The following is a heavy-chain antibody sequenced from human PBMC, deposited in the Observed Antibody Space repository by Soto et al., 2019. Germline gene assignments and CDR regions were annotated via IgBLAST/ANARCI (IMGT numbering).Heavy chain of an antibody. Sequence: QVQLQESGPGLVKPSQTLSLTCYVSGGSITSGGYSWTWIRHQPGKALQWIGYIFDSGSAYYNPSLKSRLTISVDTGKHLFYLELSSVTAADTAVYYWARGSGYYRNFDSWGQGTLVSVSS. J-gene: IGHJ4*02. D-gene: IGHD3-3*01. CDR3: ARGSGYYRNFDS. V-gene: IGHV4-31*02. CDR2: IFDSGSA. CDR1: GGSITSGGYS.